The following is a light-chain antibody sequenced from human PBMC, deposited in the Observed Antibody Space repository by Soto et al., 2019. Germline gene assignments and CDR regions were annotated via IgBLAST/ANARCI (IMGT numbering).Light chain of an antibody. J-gene: IGLJ1*01. CDR1: RSAIGSDNY. CDR2: GVS. Sequence: QSALTHPASVSGSRGQSITISCSGTRSAIGSDNYVAWYQQFTGKTPKILIYGVSNRPSGVSSRFSGSRSGNTASLTISGLQAEDEAEYYCCAYSDSNTYVFGTGTKVTVL. V-gene: IGLV2-14*01. CDR3: CAYSDSNTYV.